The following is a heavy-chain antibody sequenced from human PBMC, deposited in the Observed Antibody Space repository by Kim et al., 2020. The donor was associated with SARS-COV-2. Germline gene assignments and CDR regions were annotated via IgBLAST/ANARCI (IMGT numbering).Heavy chain of an antibody. J-gene: IGHJ4*02. CDR2: IIPILGIA. CDR1: GGTFSSYA. D-gene: IGHD6-19*01. V-gene: IGHV1-69*04. CDR3: ARDREAVYSRGWYLDY. Sequence: SVKVSCKASGGTFSSYAISWVRQAPGQGLEWMGRIIPILGIANYAQKLQGRVAITAHKSTSTAYMELSSLSSADTAVYYFARDREAVYSRGWYLDYGGQGTLVTVSA.